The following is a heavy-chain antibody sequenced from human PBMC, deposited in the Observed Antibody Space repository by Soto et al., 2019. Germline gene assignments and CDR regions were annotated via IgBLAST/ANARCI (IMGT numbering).Heavy chain of an antibody. Sequence: KASETLSLTCAVYGGSFSGYYWTWIRQPPGKGLEWIGEINHSGSTNYNPSLKSRVTISVDTSENQFSLKLSSVTAADTAVYYCAKPRGSGQTYNWFDPWGQGTLVTVSS. CDR1: GGSFSGYY. J-gene: IGHJ5*02. V-gene: IGHV4-34*01. D-gene: IGHD3-10*01. CDR3: AKPRGSGQTYNWFDP. CDR2: INHSGST.